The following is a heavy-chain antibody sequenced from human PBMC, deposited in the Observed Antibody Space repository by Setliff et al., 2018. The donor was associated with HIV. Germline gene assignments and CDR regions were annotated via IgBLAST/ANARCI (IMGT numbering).Heavy chain of an antibody. J-gene: IGHJ4*02. D-gene: IGHD3-22*01. V-gene: IGHV4-61*02. CDR1: GGSISSGSYY. CDR2: IYTSGST. CDR3: AMTYYYDSSGYYRDY. Sequence: PSETLSLTCTVSGGSISSGSYYWSWIRQPAGKGLEWIGRIYTSGSTNYNPSLKSRVTISVDTSKNQFSLKLSSVTAADTAVYYCAMTYYYDSSGYYRDYWGQGTLVTVS.